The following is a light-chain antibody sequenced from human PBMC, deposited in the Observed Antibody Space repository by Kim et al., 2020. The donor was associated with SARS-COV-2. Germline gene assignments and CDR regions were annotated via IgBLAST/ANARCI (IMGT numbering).Light chain of an antibody. J-gene: IGKJ1*01. CDR2: GSS. CDR3: HQYGSSPRT. V-gene: IGKV3-20*01. Sequence: FPRNRAPLSGRASQSVAHSHLAWYQQRPGQAPRLLIYGSSTRATDIPDRFSGSGSGTDFTLTITRLEPEDFAMYYCHQYGSSPRTFGQGTKVDIK. CDR1: QSVAHSH.